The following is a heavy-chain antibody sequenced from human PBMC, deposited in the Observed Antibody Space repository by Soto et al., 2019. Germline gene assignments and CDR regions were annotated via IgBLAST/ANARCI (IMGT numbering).Heavy chain of an antibody. V-gene: IGHV4-34*01. CDR1: GGSFSGYY. CDR3: ARVVKSLFGVVIGGWFDP. Sequence: SETLSPTCAVYGGSFSGYYWSWIRQPPGKGLEWIGEINHSGSTNYNPSLKSRVTISVDTSKNQFSLKLSSVTAADTAVYYCARVVKSLFGVVIGGWFDPWGQGTLVTVSS. D-gene: IGHD3-3*01. CDR2: INHSGST. J-gene: IGHJ5*02.